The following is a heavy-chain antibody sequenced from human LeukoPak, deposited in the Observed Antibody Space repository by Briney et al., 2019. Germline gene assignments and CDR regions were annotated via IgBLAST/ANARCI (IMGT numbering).Heavy chain of an antibody. CDR2: VYYTGTT. Sequence: SETLSLTCTVSGGSISSYYWSWIRQSPRKGLEWIGYVYYTGTTKYNPSLKSRVTISIHTSKNQVSLKLTSVTAADTAVYYCASQMVYSGSRLGYWGQGTLVTVSS. CDR1: GGSISSYY. V-gene: IGHV4-59*08. D-gene: IGHD1-26*01. CDR3: ASQMVYSGSRLGY. J-gene: IGHJ4*02.